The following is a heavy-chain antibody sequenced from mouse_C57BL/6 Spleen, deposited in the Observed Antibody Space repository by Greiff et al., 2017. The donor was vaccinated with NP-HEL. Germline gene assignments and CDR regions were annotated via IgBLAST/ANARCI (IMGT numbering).Heavy chain of an antibody. CDR1: GYTFTSYW. CDR2: IDPSDSYT. V-gene: IGHV1-59*01. Sequence: QVQLQQSGAELVRPGTSVKLSCKASGYTFTSYWMHWVKQRPGQGLEWIGVIDPSDSYTNYNQKFKGKATLTADKSSSTAYMELRSLTSEDSAVYFCAPDYDEGYYFDYWGQGTTLTVSS. D-gene: IGHD2-4*01. CDR3: APDYDEGYYFDY. J-gene: IGHJ2*01.